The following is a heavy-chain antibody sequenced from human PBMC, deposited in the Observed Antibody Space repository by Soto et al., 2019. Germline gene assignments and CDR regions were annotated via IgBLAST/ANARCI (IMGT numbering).Heavy chain of an antibody. J-gene: IGHJ4*02. CDR2: IYFRGNT. CDR1: GDSISSGSYY. D-gene: IGHD5-12*01. Sequence: QVQLQESGPGLVKPSQTLSLICTVSGDSISSGSYYWSWIRQHPGKGLEWIGYIYFRGNTYYIPSLKSRATISVYTSKNQFSLKLTSVIAADTGVYFCARNPWRVARFDYWGQGILVTVSS. CDR3: ARNPWRVARFDY. V-gene: IGHV4-31*03.